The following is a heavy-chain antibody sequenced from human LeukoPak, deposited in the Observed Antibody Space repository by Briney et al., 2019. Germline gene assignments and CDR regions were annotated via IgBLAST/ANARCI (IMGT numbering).Heavy chain of an antibody. CDR2: ISYDGSNK. CDR3: AREPHAYYYDSSGDAFDI. D-gene: IGHD3-22*01. CDR1: GFTSSSYA. J-gene: IGHJ3*02. Sequence: GRSLRLSCAASGFTSSSYAMHWVRQAPGKGLEWVAVISYDGSNKYYADSVKGRFTISRDNSKNTLYLQMNSLRAEDTAVYYCAREPHAYYYDSSGDAFDIWGQGTMVTVSS. V-gene: IGHV3-30-3*01.